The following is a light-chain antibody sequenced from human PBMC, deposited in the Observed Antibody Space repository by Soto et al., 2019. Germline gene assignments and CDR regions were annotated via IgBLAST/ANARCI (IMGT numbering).Light chain of an antibody. CDR3: QRSSNWPPGST. CDR1: ESVSSY. CDR2: DAP. Sequence: EIVLTQSPATLSLSPGERATLSCRASESVSSYLAWYQQKPGQAPSLPTYDAPTRATGIPARFSGSGSGTDFTLTISSLEPEDIAVYYCQRSSNWPPGSTFGPGTKVDTK. V-gene: IGKV3-11*01. J-gene: IGKJ3*01.